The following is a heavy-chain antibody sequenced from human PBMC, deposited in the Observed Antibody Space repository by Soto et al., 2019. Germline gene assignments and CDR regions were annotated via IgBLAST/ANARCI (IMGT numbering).Heavy chain of an antibody. D-gene: IGHD6-19*01. CDR1: VDSVSINTAA. Sequence: SRTLSLPCAISVDSVSINTAACNWIRQSPSRGLEWLGRTYYSTNWYNDYAVSVKSRITINPDTSKNQFSLQLNSVTPEDTAVYYCAIGMYSSGWYYFDYWGQGTLVTVSS. V-gene: IGHV6-1*01. CDR2: TYYSTNWYN. CDR3: AIGMYSSGWYYFDY. J-gene: IGHJ4*02.